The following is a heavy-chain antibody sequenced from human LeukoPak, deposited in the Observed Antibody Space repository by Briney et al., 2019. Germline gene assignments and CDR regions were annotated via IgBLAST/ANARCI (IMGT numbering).Heavy chain of an antibody. D-gene: IGHD1-26*01. Sequence: PGGSLRLSCAASGFTFSGHAMSWVRQAPGKGLNWLSTITGGAENTYYAGSGKGRFTISRDNSKNTVYLQMDSLRVEDTAVYYCAKVLSGSQDYWGQGTLVTVFS. CDR2: ITGGAENT. V-gene: IGHV3-23*01. J-gene: IGHJ4*02. CDR1: GFTFSGHA. CDR3: AKVLSGSQDY.